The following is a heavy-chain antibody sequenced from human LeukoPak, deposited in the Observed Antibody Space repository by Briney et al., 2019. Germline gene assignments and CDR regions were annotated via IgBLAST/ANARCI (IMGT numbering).Heavy chain of an antibody. V-gene: IGHV4-39*07. CDR2: IYFSGST. CDR1: GDSISSANYY. CDR3: ARDSCSSTSCRKKFDN. Sequence: ASETLPLTCTVSGDSISSANYYWGWVRQPPGKGLEWIGSIYFSGSTYYNPSLKSRVTISVETSKVQFSLKLSSVTAADTAVYYCARDSCSSTSCRKKFDNWGQGTLVTVSS. J-gene: IGHJ4*02. D-gene: IGHD2-2*01.